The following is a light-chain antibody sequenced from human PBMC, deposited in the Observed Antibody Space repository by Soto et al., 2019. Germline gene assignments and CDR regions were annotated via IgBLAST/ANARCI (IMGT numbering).Light chain of an antibody. CDR2: GSS. V-gene: IGKV3-20*01. J-gene: IGKJ2*01. Sequence: EVVLTQSPGTLSLSPGERASLSCRASQSVSNNYLAWYQQKPGQSPKLLIFGSSDRATGIPDRFTGSGSGTDFTFTISRLEPEDFPVYYCQQYGSSPPYTFGQGTKLEIK. CDR1: QSVSNNY. CDR3: QQYGSSPPYT.